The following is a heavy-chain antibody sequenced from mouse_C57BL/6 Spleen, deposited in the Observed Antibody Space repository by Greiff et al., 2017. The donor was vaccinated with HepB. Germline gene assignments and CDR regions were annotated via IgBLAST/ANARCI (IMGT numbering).Heavy chain of an antibody. CDR1: GYTFTSYW. V-gene: IGHV1-64*01. CDR2: IHPNSGST. D-gene: IGHD1-1*01. J-gene: IGHJ2*01. CDR3: ASSITTVVAPNFDY. Sequence: VQLQQSGAELVKPGASVKLSCKASGYTFTSYWMHWVKQRPGQGLEWIGMIHPNSGSTNYNEKFKSKATLTVDKSSSTAYMQLSSLTSEDSAVYYCASSITTVVAPNFDYWGQGTTLTVSS.